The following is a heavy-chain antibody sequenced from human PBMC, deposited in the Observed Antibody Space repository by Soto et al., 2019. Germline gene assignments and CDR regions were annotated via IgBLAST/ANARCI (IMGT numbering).Heavy chain of an antibody. CDR1: GFTFSSYW. CDR2: INNDGNSI. J-gene: IGHJ6*02. CDR3: ARGYGSGKMDV. V-gene: IGHV3-74*01. D-gene: IGHD3-10*01. Sequence: GGSLRLSCAASGFTFSSYWMHWVRHAPGKGLVWVSRINNDGNSINYAESVRGRVSISRDNAKDTLYLQMNSLRVEDTAVYYCARGYGSGKMDVWGQGTTVTVSS.